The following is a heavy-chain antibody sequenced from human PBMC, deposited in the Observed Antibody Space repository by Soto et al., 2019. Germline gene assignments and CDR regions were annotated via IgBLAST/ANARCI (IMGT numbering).Heavy chain of an antibody. V-gene: IGHV1-24*01. CDR1: GCTLTELS. CDR3: ATAIRFLEWPDAFDI. CDR2: FDPEDGET. D-gene: IGHD3-3*01. Sequence: ASVKVSCKVSGCTLTELSMHWVRQAPGKGLEWMGGFDPEDGETIYAQKFQGRVTMTEDTSTDTAYMELSSLRSEDTAVYYCATAIRFLEWPDAFDIWGQGTMVT. J-gene: IGHJ3*02.